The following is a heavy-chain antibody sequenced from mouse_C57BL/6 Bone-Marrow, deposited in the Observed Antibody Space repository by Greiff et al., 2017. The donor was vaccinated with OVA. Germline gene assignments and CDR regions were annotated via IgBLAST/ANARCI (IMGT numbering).Heavy chain of an antibody. V-gene: IGHV1-50*01. CDR2: IDPSDSYT. Sequence: VQLKQPGAELVKPGASVKLSCKASGYTFTSYWMQWVKQRPGQGLEWIGEIDPSDSYTNYNQKFKGKATLTVDTSSSTAYMQLSSLTSEDSAVYYCARKPLYYSNYLAWFAYWGQGTLVTVSA. D-gene: IGHD2-5*01. CDR3: ARKPLYYSNYLAWFAY. J-gene: IGHJ3*01. CDR1: GYTFTSYW.